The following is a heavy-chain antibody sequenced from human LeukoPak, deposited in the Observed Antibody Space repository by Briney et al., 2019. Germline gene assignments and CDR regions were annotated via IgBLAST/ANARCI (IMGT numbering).Heavy chain of an antibody. CDR2: INHSGST. D-gene: IGHD5-24*01. V-gene: IGHV4-34*01. Sequence: KPSETLSLTCAVYGGSFSGYYWSWIRQPPGKGLEWIGEINHSGSTNYNPSLKSRVTISVDTSKNQFSLKLSSVTAADTAVYYCARDGMAPGPFDYWGQGTLVTVSS. CDR1: GGSFSGYY. J-gene: IGHJ4*02. CDR3: ARDGMAPGPFDY.